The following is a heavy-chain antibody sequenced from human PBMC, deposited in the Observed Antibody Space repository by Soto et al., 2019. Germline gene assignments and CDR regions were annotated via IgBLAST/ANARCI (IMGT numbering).Heavy chain of an antibody. CDR3: ARADPDASVGY. CDR1: GSSMSSYY. CDR2: ISYSGST. V-gene: IGHV4-59*01. Sequence: ASETLSLTCTVSGSSMSSYYWTWLRQSPGRGLEWIGYISYSGSTYYNPSLKSRVTISADTSKNQFSLRMNSMIAADTAVYYCARADPDASVGYWGQGTLVTVSS. J-gene: IGHJ4*02. D-gene: IGHD2-15*01.